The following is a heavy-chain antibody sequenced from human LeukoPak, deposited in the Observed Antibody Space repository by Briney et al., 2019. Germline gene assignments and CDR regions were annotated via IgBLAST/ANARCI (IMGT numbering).Heavy chain of an antibody. J-gene: IGHJ4*02. V-gene: IGHV3-7*01. CDR2: IKPDGSDM. CDR1: GFTFSSYS. Sequence: GGSLRLSCAASGFTFSSYSMNWVRQAPGKGLEWVANIKPDGSDMYYVDSVKGRFTISRDNAKNSLYLQMNSLRAEDTAVYYCARGVVTAEYWGQGTLVTVSS. D-gene: IGHD2-21*02. CDR3: ARGVVTAEY.